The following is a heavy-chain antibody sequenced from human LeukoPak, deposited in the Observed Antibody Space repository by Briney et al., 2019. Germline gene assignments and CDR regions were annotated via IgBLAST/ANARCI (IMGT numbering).Heavy chain of an antibody. V-gene: IGHV1-18*01. CDR1: GYTYTNYG. J-gene: IGHJ4*02. D-gene: IGHD4/OR15-4a*01. Sequence: GASVKVSCKASGYTYTNYGISWVRQAPGQGLEWVGWITVYNGYTNYAQKVQGRVTMTTDTSTSTAYMELRSLRSDDTAVYYCATTGGGNYGAFFDYWGQGTLVSVSS. CDR3: ATTGGGNYGAFFDY. CDR2: ITVYNGYT.